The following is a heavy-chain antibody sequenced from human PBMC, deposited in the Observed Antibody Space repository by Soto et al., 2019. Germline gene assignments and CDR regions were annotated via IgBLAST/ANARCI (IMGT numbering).Heavy chain of an antibody. CDR1: GGTFSSYA. D-gene: IGHD5-18*01. J-gene: IGHJ6*02. Sequence: SVKVSCNASGGTFSSYAISWVRPAPGQGLEWMGGLIPIFATANYAQKFQGRVTITADESTSTAYMELSSLRSEDTAVYYCARGATASSWNYYYYGMDVGCQGTTVTVSS. CDR3: ARGATASSWNYYYYGMDV. CDR2: LIPIFATA. V-gene: IGHV1-69*13.